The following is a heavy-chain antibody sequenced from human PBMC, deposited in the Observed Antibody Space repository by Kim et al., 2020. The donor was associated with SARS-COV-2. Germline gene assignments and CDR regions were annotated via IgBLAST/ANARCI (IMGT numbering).Heavy chain of an antibody. CDR3: ASSYDSGDYARYFDY. V-gene: IGHV3-30*03. D-gene: IGHD4-17*01. CDR2: IYSDGSDK. J-gene: IGHJ4*02. Sequence: GGSLRLSCAVSGFTFSNYGMHWVRQAPGKGLEWVAIIYSDGSDKYYADSVKGRFTISRDNSKNTLYLQMNSLGAEDTAVYYCASSYDSGDYARYFDYWGQGTLVTVSS. CDR1: GFTFSNYG.